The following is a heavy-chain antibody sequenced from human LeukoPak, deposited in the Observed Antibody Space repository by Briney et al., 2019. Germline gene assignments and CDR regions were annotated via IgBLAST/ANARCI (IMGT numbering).Heavy chain of an antibody. J-gene: IGHJ4*02. V-gene: IGHV3-30-3*01. CDR3: ARAPLAAAGPLYFDY. CDR2: ISYDGSNE. D-gene: IGHD6-13*01. CDR1: GFTFSSYA. Sequence: PGRSLRLSCAASGFTFSSYAMHWVRQAPGKGLEWVAVISYDGSNEYYADSVKGRFTISRDNSKNTLYLQMNSLRAEDTAVYYCARAPLAAAGPLYFDYWGQGTLVTVSS.